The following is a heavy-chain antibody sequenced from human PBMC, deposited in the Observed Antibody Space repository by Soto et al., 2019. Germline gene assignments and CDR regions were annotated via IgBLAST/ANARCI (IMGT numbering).Heavy chain of an antibody. CDR2: IIDSGGST. CDR1: GFTFSSCA. D-gene: IGHD3-22*01. V-gene: IGHV3-23*01. J-gene: IGHJ3*02. Sequence: GGSLRLSCAASGFTFSSCAMGWVRQAPGKGLEWVSDIIDSGGSTYYAAPVKGRFTISRDDSKNTLYLQMNSLKTEDTAVYYCTTLTTRELDSSGYSHAFDIWGQGTMVTVSS. CDR3: TTLTTRELDSSGYSHAFDI.